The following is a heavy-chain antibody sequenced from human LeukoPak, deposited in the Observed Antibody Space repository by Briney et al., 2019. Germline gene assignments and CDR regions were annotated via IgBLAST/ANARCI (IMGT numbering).Heavy chain of an antibody. D-gene: IGHD3-22*01. J-gene: IGHJ4*02. CDR2: INHSGST. CDR3: ARARAPYYYDSSGYHFDY. V-gene: IGHV4-34*09. CDR1: GGSFSGYY. Sequence: SETLSLTCAVYGGSFSGYYWSWIRQPPGKGLEWIGEINHSGSTNYNPSLKSRVTISVDTSKNQFSLKLSSVTAADTAVYYCARARAPYYYDSSGYHFDYCGQGTLVTVSS.